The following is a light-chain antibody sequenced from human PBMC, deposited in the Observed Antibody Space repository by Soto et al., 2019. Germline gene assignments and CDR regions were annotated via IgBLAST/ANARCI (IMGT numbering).Light chain of an antibody. Sequence: IQMTQSPSSLSASVGDRVTIACRASQSINSYLNWYQQKVGRVPKLLIFAASNLQSGVPSRFSGSGSGTDFTLTISSLQPEDVATYYCQKYDSALGTFGQGTKV. J-gene: IGKJ1*01. CDR1: QSINSY. CDR2: AAS. V-gene: IGKV1-27*01. CDR3: QKYDSALGT.